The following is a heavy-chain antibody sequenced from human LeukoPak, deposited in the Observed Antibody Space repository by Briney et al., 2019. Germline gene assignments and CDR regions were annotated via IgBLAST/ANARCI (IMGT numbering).Heavy chain of an antibody. CDR1: GDTFTNYF. CDR2: ISSYNGNA. Sequence: ASVKVSCKADGDTFTNYFISCVRQCPGQGLECRGWISSYNGNANYAQKFLDRVTMTTDSATSTAYMELTSLRSDATPVFYCARANYYSGTDVWGQGTTVTVS. CDR3: ARANYYSGTDV. V-gene: IGHV1-18*01. J-gene: IGHJ6*02.